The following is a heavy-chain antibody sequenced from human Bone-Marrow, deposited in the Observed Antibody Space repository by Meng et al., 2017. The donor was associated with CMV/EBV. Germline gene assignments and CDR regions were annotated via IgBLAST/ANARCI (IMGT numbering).Heavy chain of an antibody. CDR2: ISYDGSNK. CDR1: GFTFSSYA. J-gene: IGHJ6*02. V-gene: IGHV3-30*04. Sequence: GGSLRLSCAASGFTFSSYAMHWVRQAPGKGLEWVAVISYDGSNKYYADSVKGRFTISRDNSKNTLYLQMNSLRAEDTAVYYCARVVGYCGGDCYPLGTDVWGQGTTVTVSS. D-gene: IGHD2-21*01. CDR3: ARVVGYCGGDCYPLGTDV.